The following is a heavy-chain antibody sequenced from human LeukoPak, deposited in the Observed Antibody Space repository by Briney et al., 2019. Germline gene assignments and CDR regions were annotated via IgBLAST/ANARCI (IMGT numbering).Heavy chain of an antibody. D-gene: IGHD2-15*01. J-gene: IGHJ4*02. CDR2: ISYDGNNQ. CDR1: GFTFSSYG. CDR3: AKISSGYCSGGSCYLDY. V-gene: IGHV3-30*18. Sequence: PGGSLRLSCAASGFTFSSYGMHWVRQAPGKGLEWVAVISYDGNNQYYGDSVKGRFTISRDNSKNTLYLQMNSLRVEDTAVYYCAKISSGYCSGGSCYLDYWGQGTLVTVSS.